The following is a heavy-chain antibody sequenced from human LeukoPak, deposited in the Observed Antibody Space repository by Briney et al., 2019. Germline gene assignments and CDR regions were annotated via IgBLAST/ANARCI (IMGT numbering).Heavy chain of an antibody. V-gene: IGHV1-8*01. CDR1: GYSFISYD. CDR3: ARNLARTGDFDY. D-gene: IGHD5-12*01. Sequence: ASVKVSCKASGYSFISYDINWVRQATGQGLEWLGWMNPNSGTTGYAQNFQGRVSMTRDTAISTAYLELINLRSDDTAVYFCARNLARTGDFDYWGQGTLVTVSS. CDR2: MNPNSGTT. J-gene: IGHJ4*02.